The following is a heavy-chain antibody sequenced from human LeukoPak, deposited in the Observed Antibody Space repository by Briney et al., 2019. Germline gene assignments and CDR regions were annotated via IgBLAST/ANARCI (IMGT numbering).Heavy chain of an antibody. CDR3: ARERYYFDY. CDR1: GDSVSSNSVA. J-gene: IGHJ4*02. V-gene: IGHV6-1*01. CDR2: TYYRSKWNN. Sequence: SQTLSLTCAISGDSVSSNSVAWNWVRQSPSRGLEWLGRTYYRSKWNNEYAESVRSRITINPDTSKNQFSLQLDSVTPEDTAVYYCARERYYFDYWGQGTLVTVSS.